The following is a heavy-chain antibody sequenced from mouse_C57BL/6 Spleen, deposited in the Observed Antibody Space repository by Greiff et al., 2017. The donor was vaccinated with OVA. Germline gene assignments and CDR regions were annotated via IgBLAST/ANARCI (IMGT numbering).Heavy chain of an antibody. CDR1: GYAFSSSW. V-gene: IGHV1-82*01. CDR2: IYPGDGDT. CDR3: ARGEGAVYAMDY. J-gene: IGHJ4*01. Sequence: QVQLQQSGPELVKPGASVKISCKASGYAFSSSWMNWVKQRPGKGLEWIGRIYPGDGDTNYNGKFKGKATLTADKSSSTAYMQLSGLTSEDSAVYFCARGEGAVYAMDYWGQGTSVTVSS.